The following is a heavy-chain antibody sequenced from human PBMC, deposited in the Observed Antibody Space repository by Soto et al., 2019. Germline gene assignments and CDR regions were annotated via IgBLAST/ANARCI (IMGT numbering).Heavy chain of an antibody. V-gene: IGHV3-64*02. Sequence: GGSLRLSCAASRFNFSNYAMHWVRQAPGKGLEYVSAISSSGSTTYYADSVKGRFTISRDNSKNTLYLQMGSLSAEDMAVYYCARSTYYYDSSGQNLFDPWGQGTLVTVSS. CDR3: ARSTYYYDSSGQNLFDP. J-gene: IGHJ5*02. D-gene: IGHD3-22*01. CDR1: RFNFSNYA. CDR2: ISSSGSTT.